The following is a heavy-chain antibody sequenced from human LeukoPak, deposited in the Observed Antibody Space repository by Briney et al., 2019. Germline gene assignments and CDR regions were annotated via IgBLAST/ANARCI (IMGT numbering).Heavy chain of an antibody. CDR1: GFTVSSNY. J-gene: IGHJ4*02. V-gene: IGHV3-53*01. Sequence: GGSLRLSCAASGFTVSSNYMSWVRQAPGKGLEWVSVIYSGGSTYYADSVKGRFTISRDNSKNTLYLQMNSLRAEDTAVYYCARDSGSNYVYNTNVWDYGGQGTLVTVSS. CDR2: IYSGGST. CDR3: ARDSGSNYVYNTNVWDY. D-gene: IGHD1-26*01.